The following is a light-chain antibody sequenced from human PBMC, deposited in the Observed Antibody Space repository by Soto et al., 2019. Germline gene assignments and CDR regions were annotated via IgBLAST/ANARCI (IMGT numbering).Light chain of an antibody. CDR2: DIN. CDR3: GTWDSSLSAYV. V-gene: IGLV1-51*01. CDR1: SSNIGNNY. Sequence: QSVLTQPPSVSAAPGQKITISCSGSSSNIGNNYVSWYRQLPGTAPELLIYDINKRPSGIPDRLSGSKSGTSATLGITGLQTGDEADYYCGTWDSSLSAYVFGTGTKVTVL. J-gene: IGLJ1*01.